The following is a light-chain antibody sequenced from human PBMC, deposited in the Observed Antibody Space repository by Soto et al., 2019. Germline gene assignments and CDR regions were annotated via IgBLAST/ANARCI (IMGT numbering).Light chain of an antibody. CDR1: QSISNY. J-gene: IGKJ5*01. Sequence: EITLTQSPATLALFPGERATLSCRASQSISNYLAWYQQRPGQPPRLLIDDASNRATGIPARFSGSGSGTDFTLTISRLEPEDFAVYYGHHLKSFGQGTRLEIK. CDR3: HHLKS. V-gene: IGKV3-11*01. CDR2: DAS.